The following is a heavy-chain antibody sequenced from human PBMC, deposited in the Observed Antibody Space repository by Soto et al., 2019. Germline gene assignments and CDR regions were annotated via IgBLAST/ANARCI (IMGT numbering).Heavy chain of an antibody. CDR2: IYSGGST. D-gene: IGHD6-6*01. Sequence: EVQLVESGGGLIQPGGSLRLSCAASGFTVSSNSMSWVRQAPGKGLEWVSVIYSGGSTYYADSVKGRFTISRDNSKNTLYLQMNSLRAEDTAVYYCATSSIAARDYYYYGMDVWGQGTTVTVSS. V-gene: IGHV3-53*01. J-gene: IGHJ6*02. CDR1: GFTVSSNS. CDR3: ATSSIAARDYYYYGMDV.